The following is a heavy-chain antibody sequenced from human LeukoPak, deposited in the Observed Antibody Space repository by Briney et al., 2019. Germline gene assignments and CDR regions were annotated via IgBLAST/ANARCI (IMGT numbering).Heavy chain of an antibody. CDR3: ARDELMFGGVDYFDY. D-gene: IGHD3-16*01. V-gene: IGHV3-33*01. CDR1: GFTFSSYG. Sequence: PGGSLRLSCAASGFTFSSYGMHWVRQAPGKGQEWVAVIWYDGSNKYYADSVKGRFTISRDNSKNTLYLQMNSLRAEDTAVYYCARDELMFGGVDYFDYWGQGTLVTVSS. CDR2: IWYDGSNK. J-gene: IGHJ4*02.